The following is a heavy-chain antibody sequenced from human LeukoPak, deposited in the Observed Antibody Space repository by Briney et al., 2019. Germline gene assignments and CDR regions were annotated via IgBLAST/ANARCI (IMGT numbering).Heavy chain of an antibody. J-gene: IGHJ6*03. CDR1: GFTFSSYA. CDR2: IKQDGSEK. Sequence: GGSLRLSCAASGFTFSSYAMSWVRQAPGKGLEWVANIKQDGSEKYYVDSVKGRFTISRDNAKNSLYLQMNSLRAEDTAVYYCASVPAANYYYYYMDVWGKGTTVTVSS. D-gene: IGHD2-2*01. CDR3: ASVPAANYYYYYMDV. V-gene: IGHV3-7*01.